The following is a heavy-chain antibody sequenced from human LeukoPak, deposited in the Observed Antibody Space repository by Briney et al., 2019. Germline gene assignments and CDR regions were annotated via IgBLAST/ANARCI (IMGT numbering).Heavy chain of an antibody. CDR1: GFTFSSYG. Sequence: GGSLRLSCAASGFTFSSYGMSWVRQAPGKGLEWVSGISGSGDSTYYADSVKGRFTIFRDKSKNTLYLQMNSLRAEDTAVYYCAKAGWVYYYMDVWGKGTTVTISS. V-gene: IGHV3-23*01. CDR3: AKAGWVYYYMDV. J-gene: IGHJ6*03. CDR2: ISGSGDST. D-gene: IGHD1-1*01.